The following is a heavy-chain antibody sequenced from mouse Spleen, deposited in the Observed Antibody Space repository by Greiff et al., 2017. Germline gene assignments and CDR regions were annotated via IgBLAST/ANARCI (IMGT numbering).Heavy chain of an antibody. CDR2: IYPGSGNT. J-gene: IGHJ1*01. Sequence: QVQLKQSGAELVRPGASVKLSCKASGYTFTDYYINWVKQRPGQGLEWIARIYPGSGNTYYNEKFKGKATLTAEKSSSTAYMQLSSLTSEDSAVYFCARDEGPYWYFDVWGAGTTVTVSS. CDR1: GYTFTDYY. V-gene: IGHV1-76*01. CDR3: ARDEGPYWYFDV.